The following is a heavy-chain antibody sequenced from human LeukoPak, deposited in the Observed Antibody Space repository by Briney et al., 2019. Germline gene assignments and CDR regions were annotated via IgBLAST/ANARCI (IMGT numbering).Heavy chain of an antibody. CDR1: GYSFTNYW. J-gene: IGHJ4*02. CDR3: ARQGYCSGGSCYSYFSIDY. V-gene: IGHV5-51*01. D-gene: IGHD2-15*01. Sequence: GEPLKISCKGSGYSFTNYWIGWVRQMPGKGLEWMGIIYPGDSDTRYSLSFQGQVTISADKSISTAYLQWSSLKASDTAMYYCARQGYCSGGSCYSYFSIDYWGQGALVTVSS. CDR2: IYPGDSDT.